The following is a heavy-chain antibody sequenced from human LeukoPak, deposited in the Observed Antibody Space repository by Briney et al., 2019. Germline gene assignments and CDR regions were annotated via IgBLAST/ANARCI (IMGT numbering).Heavy chain of an antibody. D-gene: IGHD3-10*01. CDR1: GFTFSSYE. Sequence: GGSLRLSCAASGFTFSSYEMNWVRQAPGKGLEWVSSISSSSSYISYADSVKGRFTISRDNAENSVYLQMNSLRVEDTAVYYCARPQLGMDYSYYMDVWGKGTTVTVSS. V-gene: IGHV3-21*01. CDR3: ARPQLGMDYSYYMDV. J-gene: IGHJ6*03. CDR2: ISSSSSYI.